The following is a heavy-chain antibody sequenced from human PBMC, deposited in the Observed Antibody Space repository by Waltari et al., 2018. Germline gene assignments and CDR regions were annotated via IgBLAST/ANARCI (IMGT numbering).Heavy chain of an antibody. V-gene: IGHV5-51*03. CDR1: GYSFTSYW. Sequence: EVQLVQSGAEVKQPGESLKIPCTGSGYSFTSYWTGWVRHILGKGLEWMGIIYPGDSDTRYSPSFQGQVTISADKSISTAYLQWSSLKASDTAMYYCATFRDAFDIWGQGTMVTVSS. CDR2: IYPGDSDT. J-gene: IGHJ3*02. CDR3: ATFRDAFDI.